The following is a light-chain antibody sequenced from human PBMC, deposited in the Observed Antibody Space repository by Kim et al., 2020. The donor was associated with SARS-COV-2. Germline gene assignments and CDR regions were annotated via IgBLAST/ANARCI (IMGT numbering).Light chain of an antibody. Sequence: QSVLTQPASVSGSPGQSITISCTGTSSDVGSYNLVSWYQQHPGKAPKLMIYEVSKRPSGVSNRFSGSKSGNTASLTISGLQAEDEADYYCCSYAGSSPLWVFGGGTQLTVL. CDR2: EVS. V-gene: IGLV2-23*02. CDR1: SSDVGSYNL. CDR3: CSYAGSSPLWV. J-gene: IGLJ3*02.